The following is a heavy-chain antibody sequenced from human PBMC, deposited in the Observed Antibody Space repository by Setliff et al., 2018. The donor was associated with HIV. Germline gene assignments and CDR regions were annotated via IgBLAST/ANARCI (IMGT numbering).Heavy chain of an antibody. D-gene: IGHD3-22*01. V-gene: IGHV4-4*07. CDR1: GGSISNYY. Sequence: PSETLSLTCSVSGGSISNYYWAWIRQPAGKGLEWIGRIYSSGSTDYNPSLRSRVTMSVDTSNNQFSLKLSSVTAADTAVYYCARDKPYDSSGYRTLYYWGQGTLVTVSS. CDR2: IYSSGST. CDR3: ARDKPYDSSGYRTLYY. J-gene: IGHJ4*02.